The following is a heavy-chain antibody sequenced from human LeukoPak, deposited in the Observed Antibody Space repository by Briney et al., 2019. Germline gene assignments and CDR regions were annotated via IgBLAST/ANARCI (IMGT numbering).Heavy chain of an antibody. CDR3: ARDRPNWGIDC. D-gene: IGHD7-27*01. Sequence: PGGSLRLSCAASGFPLNSHHKNWVRQAPGRGLEWISYISSGSNAIYYADSVKGRFTTSRDNAKSSLYLHMNSLRDEDTAVYYCARDRPNWGIDCWGEGTLVTVSS. J-gene: IGHJ4*02. V-gene: IGHV3-48*02. CDR2: ISSGSNAI. CDR1: GFPLNSHH.